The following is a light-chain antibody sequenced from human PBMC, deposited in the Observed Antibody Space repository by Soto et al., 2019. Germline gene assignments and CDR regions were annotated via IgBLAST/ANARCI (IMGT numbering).Light chain of an antibody. J-gene: IGLJ3*02. V-gene: IGLV2-11*01. Sequence: QSALTQPRSVSGSPGQSVTISCTGTNSDVGRYNFVSWYQQLPGKAPKLLISAVSQRPSGVPDRFSGSKSGNTASQTISGLQADDEADYFCYSYTASDIWVFGGGTKLTVL. CDR3: YSYTASDIWV. CDR1: NSDVGRYNF. CDR2: AVS.